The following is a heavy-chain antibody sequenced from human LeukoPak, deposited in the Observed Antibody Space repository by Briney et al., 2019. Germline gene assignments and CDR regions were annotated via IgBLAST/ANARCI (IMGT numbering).Heavy chain of an antibody. D-gene: IGHD3-16*01. Sequence: SETLSLTCTVSGGSVSSSSYYWGWIRQPPGKGLEWIGSIYYSGSTYFNPSLKSRVTISVDTSKNQFSLKLSSVTAADTAVYYCAGRRLNFDYWGQGTLVTVSS. CDR2: IYYSGST. CDR1: GGSVSSSSYY. CDR3: AGRRLNFDY. V-gene: IGHV4-39*07. J-gene: IGHJ4*02.